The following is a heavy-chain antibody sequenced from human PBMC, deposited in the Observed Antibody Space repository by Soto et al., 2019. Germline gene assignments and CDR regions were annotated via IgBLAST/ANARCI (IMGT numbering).Heavy chain of an antibody. CDR2: ISYDGSNK. CDR3: AKNGAYYDFHMNYFDY. J-gene: IGHJ4*02. Sequence: QVQLVESGGGVVQPGRSLRLSCAASGFTFSSYGMHWVRQAPGKGLEWVAVISYDGSNKYYADSVKGRFTISRDNSKNALYLQMNSLRAEDTGVYYCAKNGAYYDFHMNYFDYWGQGTLVTVSS. CDR1: GFTFSSYG. V-gene: IGHV3-30*18. D-gene: IGHD3-3*01.